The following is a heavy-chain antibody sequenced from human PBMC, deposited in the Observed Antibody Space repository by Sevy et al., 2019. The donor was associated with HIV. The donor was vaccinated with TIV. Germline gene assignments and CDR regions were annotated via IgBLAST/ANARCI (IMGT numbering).Heavy chain of an antibody. Sequence: GGSLRLSCAGSGFSFKNVWMTWVRQTPGKGLEWVGHAKRKSDGGSIDYGSPVNGRFTISRVDSKDMLFLQMSNLKTEDTGVYYCATVLGAGAAGAFEIWGQGTMVTVSS. CDR2: AKRKSDGGSI. J-gene: IGHJ3*02. V-gene: IGHV3-15*01. CDR3: ATVLGAGAAGAFEI. D-gene: IGHD1-26*01. CDR1: GFSFKNVW.